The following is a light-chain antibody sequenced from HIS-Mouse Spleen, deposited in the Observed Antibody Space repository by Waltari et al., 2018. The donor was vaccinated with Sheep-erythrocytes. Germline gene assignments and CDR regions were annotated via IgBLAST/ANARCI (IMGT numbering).Light chain of an antibody. CDR1: SSNIGSHT. CDR3: SSYAGSNNWV. Sequence: QSVLTQPPSASGTPGQRVTIPCSGSSSNIGSHTVNWYQQLPGTAPKLMIYEVSKRPSGVPDRFSGSKSGNTASLTVSGLQAEDEADYYCSSYAGSNNWVFGGGTKLTVL. V-gene: IGLV1-44*01. CDR2: EVS. J-gene: IGLJ3*02.